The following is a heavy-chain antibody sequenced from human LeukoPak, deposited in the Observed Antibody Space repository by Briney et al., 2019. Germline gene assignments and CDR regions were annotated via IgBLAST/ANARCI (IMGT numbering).Heavy chain of an antibody. D-gene: IGHD3-3*01. CDR2: MNPNSGNT. Sequence: ASVKVSCKASGYTFTSYDINWVRQATGQGLEWMGWMNPNSGNTGYAQKFQGRVTITRNTSISTAYMELSSLRSEDTAVYYCARELTIFGVVNDYWGQGTLVTVSS. CDR1: GYTFTSYD. V-gene: IGHV1-8*03. J-gene: IGHJ4*02. CDR3: ARELTIFGVVNDY.